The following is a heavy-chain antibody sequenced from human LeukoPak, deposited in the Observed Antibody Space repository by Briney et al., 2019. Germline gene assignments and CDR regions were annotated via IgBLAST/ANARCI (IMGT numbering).Heavy chain of an antibody. Sequence: PSGALSLPCGVSGGSLSNNNWWTWVRPPPRKGLEWIGEVNLQGSTNYNPSLKSRVAISVDKSENHISLKLTSVTAADTAVYYRAREGGPYRPLDYSGQGTLVTVAS. CDR2: VNLQGST. CDR1: GGSLSNNNW. CDR3: AREGGPYRPLDY. V-gene: IGHV4-4*02. J-gene: IGHJ4*02.